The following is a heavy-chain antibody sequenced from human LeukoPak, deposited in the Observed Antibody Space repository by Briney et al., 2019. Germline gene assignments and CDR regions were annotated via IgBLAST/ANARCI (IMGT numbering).Heavy chain of an antibody. CDR3: ALLTGIAAAGPRDI. CDR1: GFTFDDYA. D-gene: IGHD6-13*01. Sequence: GRSLRLSCAASGFTFDDYAMHWVRQAPGEGLEWVSGISWNSGSIGYADSVKGRFTISRDNAKNSLYLQMNSLRAEDTALYYCALLTGIAAAGPRDIWGQGTMVTVSS. V-gene: IGHV3-9*01. J-gene: IGHJ3*02. CDR2: ISWNSGSI.